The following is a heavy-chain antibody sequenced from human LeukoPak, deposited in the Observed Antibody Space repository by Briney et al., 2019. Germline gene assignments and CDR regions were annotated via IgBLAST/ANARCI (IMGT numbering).Heavy chain of an antibody. CDR1: GGSIGTYY. Sequence: PSETLSLTCTVSGGSIGTYYWTWIRQPPGKGLEWIGYIYHTGSTNYDPSLRSRVTISVDTSKNQFSLRLSSLTAADTAVYYCARFSSAALDYWGQGTLVTVSS. D-gene: IGHD6-13*01. J-gene: IGHJ4*02. CDR3: ARFSSAALDY. CDR2: IYHTGST. V-gene: IGHV4-59*08.